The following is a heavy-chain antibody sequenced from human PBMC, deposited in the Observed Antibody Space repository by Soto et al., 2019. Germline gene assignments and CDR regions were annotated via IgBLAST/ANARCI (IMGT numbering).Heavy chain of an antibody. CDR3: ARAPFVNRYCSGGSCYFLSGY. CDR1: GFTFSSYS. J-gene: IGHJ4*02. V-gene: IGHV3-21*01. Sequence: PGGSLRLSCAASGFTFSSYSMNWVRQAPGKGLEWVSSISSSSSYIYYADSVKGRFTISRDNAKNSLYLQMNSLRAEDTAVYYCARAPFVNRYCSGGSCYFLSGYWGQGTLVTVSS. D-gene: IGHD2-15*01. CDR2: ISSSSSYI.